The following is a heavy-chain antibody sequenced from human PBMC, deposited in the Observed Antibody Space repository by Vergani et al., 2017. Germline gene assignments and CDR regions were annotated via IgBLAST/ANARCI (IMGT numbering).Heavy chain of an antibody. CDR2: IKSKTDGGTT. D-gene: IGHD6-13*01. Sequence: EVQLLESGGGLVQPGGSLRLSCEASGFSFPGYAMSWVRQAPGKGLEWVGRIKSKTDGGTTDYAAPVKGRFTISRDDSKNTLYLQMNSLKTEDTAVYYCTYSSSWYGPPLVDYWGQGTLVTVSS. CDR3: TYSSSWYGPPLVDY. V-gene: IGHV3-15*01. CDR1: GFSFPGYA. J-gene: IGHJ4*02.